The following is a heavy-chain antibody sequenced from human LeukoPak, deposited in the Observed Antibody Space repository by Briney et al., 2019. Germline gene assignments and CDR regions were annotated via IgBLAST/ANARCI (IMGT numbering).Heavy chain of an antibody. CDR1: RFTFRVYE. CDR3: SLLAVASPQDY. V-gene: IGHV3-48*03. CDR2: ISSSGPVT. Sequence: PGGSLRLSCAASRFTFRVYEMHGVRQARGKGGAWVSDISSSGPVTYYADSVRGRFTTSRDNADNFLYLQMHSLRAEDTAIYYCSLLAVASPQDYWGQGTWVTVSS. D-gene: IGHD6-19*01. J-gene: IGHJ4*02.